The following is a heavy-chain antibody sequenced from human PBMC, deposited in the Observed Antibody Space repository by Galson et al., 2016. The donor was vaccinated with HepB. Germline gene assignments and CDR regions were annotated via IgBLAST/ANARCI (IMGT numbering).Heavy chain of an antibody. D-gene: IGHD2-2*01. CDR2: VHSAAGT. Sequence: SVRLSCAASGFSVSSDFMTWVRQAPGKGLEWVSMVHSAAGTFYADSVKGRFTMSRDTSKNTLYLQMKNLAVEDTAVYYCATRSAWGPGTLVTVSS. J-gene: IGHJ4*02. CDR3: ATRSA. CDR1: GFSVSSDF. V-gene: IGHV3-53*01.